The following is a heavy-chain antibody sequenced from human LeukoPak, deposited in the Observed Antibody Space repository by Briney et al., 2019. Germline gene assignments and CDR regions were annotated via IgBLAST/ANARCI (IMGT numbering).Heavy chain of an antibody. Sequence: PGGSLRLSCVTSGLTFSNHAMHWVRQAPGKGLEWVAVISDDGSDNYYADSVKGRFTISRDNSKNTLYLQINSLRPEDTAVYYCARVDDLDAFDIWGQGTMVTVSS. CDR3: ARVDDLDAFDI. CDR1: GLTFSNHA. J-gene: IGHJ3*02. V-gene: IGHV3-30*04. D-gene: IGHD2-2*03. CDR2: ISDDGSDN.